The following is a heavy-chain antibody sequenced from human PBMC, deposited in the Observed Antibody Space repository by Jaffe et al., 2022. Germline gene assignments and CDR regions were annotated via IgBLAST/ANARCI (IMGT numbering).Heavy chain of an antibody. Sequence: QVQLVQSGAEVKKPGASVKVSCKASGYTFTSYYMHWVRQAPGQGLEWMGIINPSGGSTSYAQKFQGRVTMTRDTSTSTVYMELSSLRSEDTAVYYCARGMYYDFWSGLGFDPWGQGTLVTVSS. CDR1: GYTFTSYY. J-gene: IGHJ5*02. D-gene: IGHD3-3*01. CDR2: INPSGGST. V-gene: IGHV1-46*03. CDR3: ARGMYYDFWSGLGFDP.